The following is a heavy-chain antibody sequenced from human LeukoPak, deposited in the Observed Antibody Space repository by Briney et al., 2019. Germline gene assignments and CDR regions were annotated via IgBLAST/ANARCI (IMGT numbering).Heavy chain of an antibody. D-gene: IGHD3-10*01. Sequence: ASVKVSCKASGGTFSSYAISWVRQAPGQGLEWMGWISAYNGNTNYAQKLQGRVTMTTDTSTSTAYMELRSLRSDDTAVYYCARASLLLWFGELSRAFDYWGQGTLVTVSS. CDR2: ISAYNGNT. CDR1: GGTFSSYA. V-gene: IGHV1-18*01. J-gene: IGHJ4*02. CDR3: ARASLLLWFGELSRAFDY.